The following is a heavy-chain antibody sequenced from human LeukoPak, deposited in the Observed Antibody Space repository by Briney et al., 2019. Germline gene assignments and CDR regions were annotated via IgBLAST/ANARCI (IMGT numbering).Heavy chain of an antibody. J-gene: IGHJ6*02. Sequence: PETLSLTCTVSGGSISSSSYYWSWIRQPPGKGLEWIGYIYHSGSTDYNPSLKSRVSISVDTSKNRLSLKLTSVTAADTAVYYCARHGASGSSSYYYDLDVWGQGTTVTVSS. V-gene: IGHV4-61*05. CDR2: IYHSGST. D-gene: IGHD6-6*01. CDR3: ARHGASGSSSYYYDLDV. CDR1: GGSISSSSYY.